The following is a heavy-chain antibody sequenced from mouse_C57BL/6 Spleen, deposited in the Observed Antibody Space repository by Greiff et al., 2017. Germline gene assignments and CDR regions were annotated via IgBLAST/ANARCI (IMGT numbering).Heavy chain of an antibody. CDR2: IYPGSGST. V-gene: IGHV1-55*01. D-gene: IGHD2-12*01. Sequence: QVQLKQPGAELVKPGASVKMSCKASGYTFTSYWITWVKQRPGQGLEWIGDIYPGSGSTNYNEKFKSKATLTVDTSSSTAYMHLSSLTSEDSAVYYCARFTRPDFDYWGQGTTLTVSS. CDR3: ARFTRPDFDY. CDR1: GYTFTSYW. J-gene: IGHJ2*01.